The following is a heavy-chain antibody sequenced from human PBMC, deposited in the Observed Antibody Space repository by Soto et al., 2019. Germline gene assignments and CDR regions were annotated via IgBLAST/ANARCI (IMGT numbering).Heavy chain of an antibody. Sequence: GGSLRLSCPASGFIFSSCWPCQVRQAPGKGLEWVANIDEEGSDKYYVESVKGRFSISRDNAKNSLYLQMNSLRAEDTAVYYCAGRYWSGGSYYRSFDYWGQGSLVTVSS. V-gene: IGHV3-7*01. CDR3: AGRYWSGGSYYRSFDY. J-gene: IGHJ4*02. CDR1: GFIFSSCW. D-gene: IGHD2-15*01. CDR2: IDEEGSDK.